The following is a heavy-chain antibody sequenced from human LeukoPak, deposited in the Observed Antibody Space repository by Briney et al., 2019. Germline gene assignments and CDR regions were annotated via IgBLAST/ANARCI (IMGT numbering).Heavy chain of an antibody. CDR3: ARDSPSYLPHQYYYGMDV. Sequence: SETLSLTCTVSGDSVSNGDYYWNWIRQPPGKGLEWIGIIYYSGNTRYNPALKSRVTISVDTSKNQFSLKLSSVTAADTAVYYCARDSPSYLPHQYYYGMDVWGQGTTVTVSS. CDR1: GDSVSNGDYY. V-gene: IGHV4-61*08. D-gene: IGHD2-2*01. CDR2: IYYSGNT. J-gene: IGHJ6*02.